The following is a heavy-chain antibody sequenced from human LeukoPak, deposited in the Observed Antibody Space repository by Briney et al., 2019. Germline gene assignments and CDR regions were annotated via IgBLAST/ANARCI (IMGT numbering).Heavy chain of an antibody. CDR1: GDPMNNEW. J-gene: IGHJ5*02. D-gene: IGHD1-1*01. CDR2: IFHTGST. V-gene: IGHV4-4*02. CDR3: ARPVPSRLGWFDP. Sequence: PSETLSLTCVVFGDPMNNEWWSWVRQPPGKGLEWIGEIFHTGSTNYNPSPKSRVSMSVAKSTNRFSLTLNSVTAADTAVYYCARPVPSRLGWFDPWGQGTLVTVSS.